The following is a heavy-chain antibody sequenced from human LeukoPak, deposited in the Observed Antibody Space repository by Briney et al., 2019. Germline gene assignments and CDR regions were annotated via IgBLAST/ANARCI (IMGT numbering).Heavy chain of an antibody. V-gene: IGHV4-34*01. CDR3: ASLEGSYFDY. CDR2: INHSGST. CDR1: GGSFSGYY. Sequence: PSETLSLTCAVYGGSFSGYYWSWIRQPPGKGLEWIGEINHSGSTNYNPSLKSRVTISVDTSKNQFSLKLSSVTAADTAVYYCASLEGSYFDYWGQGTLVIVSS. D-gene: IGHD1-1*01. J-gene: IGHJ4*02.